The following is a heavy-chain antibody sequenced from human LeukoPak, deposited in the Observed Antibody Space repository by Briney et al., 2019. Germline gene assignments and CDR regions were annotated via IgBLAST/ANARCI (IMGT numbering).Heavy chain of an antibody. J-gene: IGHJ5*02. V-gene: IGHV3-30-3*01. D-gene: IGHD6-13*01. Sequence: GGSLRLSCAASGFTFSSYAMHWVRQAPGKGLEWVAVISYDGSNKYYADSVKGRFTISRDNSKNTLYLQMNSLRAEDTAVYYCAREGSSWYGNWFDPWGQGTLVTVSS. CDR2: ISYDGSNK. CDR3: AREGSSWYGNWFDP. CDR1: GFTFSSYA.